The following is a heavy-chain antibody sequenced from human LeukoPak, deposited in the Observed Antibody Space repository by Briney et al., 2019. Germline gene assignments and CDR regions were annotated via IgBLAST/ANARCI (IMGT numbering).Heavy chain of an antibody. CDR3: AKSKVVVTPYYFDY. CDR1: GFTFSSYA. V-gene: IGHV3-23*01. Sequence: HTGGSLRLSCAASGFTFSSYAMSWVRQAPGKGLEWVSAINGSGGSTYYADSVKGRFTISRDNSKNTLYLQMNGLRAEDTAVYYCAKSKVVVTPYYFDYWGQGTLVTVSS. CDR2: INGSGGST. D-gene: IGHD3-22*01. J-gene: IGHJ4*02.